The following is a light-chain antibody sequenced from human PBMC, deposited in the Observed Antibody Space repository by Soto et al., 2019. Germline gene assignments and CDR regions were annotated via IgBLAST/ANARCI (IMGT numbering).Light chain of an antibody. CDR1: QGISDY. V-gene: IGKV1-27*01. J-gene: IGKJ4*01. CDR3: QRHDGAFVT. CDR2: AAS. Sequence: DIQMTQSPSSLSASVGDRVTITCRASQGISDYLAWYQQKAGQVPKLLIYAASTLESGVPSRFSGRGSGTDFTLTISSLQPEDVATYYCQRHDGAFVTFGGGTKVEIK.